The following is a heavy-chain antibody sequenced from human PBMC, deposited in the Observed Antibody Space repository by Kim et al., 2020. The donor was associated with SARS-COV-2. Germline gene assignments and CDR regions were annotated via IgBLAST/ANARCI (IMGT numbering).Heavy chain of an antibody. J-gene: IGHJ5*02. V-gene: IGHV4-34*01. CDR3: ARGLVRITMIVVVIPLTANGFDP. CDR1: GGSFSGYY. D-gene: IGHD3-22*01. Sequence: SETLSLTCAVYGGSFSGYYWSWIRQPPGKGLEWIGEINHSGSTNYNPSLKSRVTISVDTSKNQFSLKLSSVTAADTAVYYCARGLVRITMIVVVIPLTANGFDPWGQGTLVTVSS. CDR2: INHSGST.